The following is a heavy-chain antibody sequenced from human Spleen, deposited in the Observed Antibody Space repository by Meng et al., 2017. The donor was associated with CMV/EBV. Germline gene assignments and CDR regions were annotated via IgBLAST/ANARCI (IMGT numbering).Heavy chain of an antibody. CDR2: IGSSGSSI. CDR3: ARGTHYDYDSSGYFY. D-gene: IGHD3-22*01. J-gene: IGHJ4*02. CDR1: GFTFSDYY. V-gene: IGHV3-11*04. Sequence: GGSLRLSCAASGFTFSDYYMSWIRQAPGKGLEWVSYIGSSGSSIKYADSVKGRFTISRDNAKNSLYLQMNSLGAEDTAVYYCARGTHYDYDSSGYFYWGQGTLVTVSS.